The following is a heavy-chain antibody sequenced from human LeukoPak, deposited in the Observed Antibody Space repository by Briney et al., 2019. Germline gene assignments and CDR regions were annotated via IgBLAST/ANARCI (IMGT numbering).Heavy chain of an antibody. CDR1: GGSIYSGSYY. CDR2: IYTSGST. V-gene: IGHV4-61*02. CDR3: ARDRRDGYNLYYFDL. J-gene: IGHJ4*02. Sequence: SETLSLTCTVSGGSIYSGSYYWSWIRQPAGKGLEWIGRIYTSGSTNYNPSLKSRVTISVDTSKNQFSLKLSSVTAADTAVYYCARDRRDGYNLYYFDLWGQGTLVTVSS. D-gene: IGHD5-24*01.